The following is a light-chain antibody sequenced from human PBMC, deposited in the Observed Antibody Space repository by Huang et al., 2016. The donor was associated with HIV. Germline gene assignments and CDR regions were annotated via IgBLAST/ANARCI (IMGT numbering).Light chain of an antibody. CDR3: QQYGSSPPKLT. V-gene: IGKV3-20*01. J-gene: IGKJ4*01. CDR1: QSVSSSY. Sequence: EIVLTQSPGTLSLSPGERATLSGRASQSVSSSYLAWYQQKPGQAPRLLSYGASSKATGIPDRFSGSGSGTDFTLTISRLEPEDFAVYYCQQYGSSPPKLTFGGGTKVEI. CDR2: GAS.